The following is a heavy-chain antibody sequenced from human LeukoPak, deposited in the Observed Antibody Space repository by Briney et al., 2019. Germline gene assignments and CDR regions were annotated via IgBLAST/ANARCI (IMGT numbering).Heavy chain of an antibody. V-gene: IGHV4-61*02. CDR2: IYTSGST. J-gene: IGHJ6*03. CDR3: ARGPLRITGTTAYYYYYMDV. Sequence: KPSQTLSLTCTVSGGSISSGSYYWRWIRQPAGKGLEWIGRIYTSGSTNYNPSLKSRVTISVDTSKNQFSLKLSSVTAADTAVYYCARGPLRITGTTAYYYYYMDVWGKGTTVTVSS. D-gene: IGHD1-7*01. CDR1: GGSISSGSYY.